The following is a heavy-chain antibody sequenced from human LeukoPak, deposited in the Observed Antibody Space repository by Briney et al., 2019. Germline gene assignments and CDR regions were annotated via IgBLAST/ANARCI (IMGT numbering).Heavy chain of an antibody. CDR2: INPNSGGT. CDR3: ARDYYDSSGYYYGFDH. D-gene: IGHD3-22*01. Sequence: GASVRVSCKASGYTFTGYYMHWVRQAPGQGLEWMGWINPNSGGTNYAQKFQGRVTMTRDTSISTAYMELSRLRSDDTAVYYCARDYYDSSGYYYGFDHWGQGTLVTVSS. CDR1: GYTFTGYY. J-gene: IGHJ4*02. V-gene: IGHV1-2*02.